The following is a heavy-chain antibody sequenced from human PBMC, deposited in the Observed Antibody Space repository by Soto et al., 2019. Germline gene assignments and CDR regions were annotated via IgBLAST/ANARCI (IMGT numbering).Heavy chain of an antibody. Sequence: PSETLSLTCTVSGGSISSYYWSWIRQPPGKGLEWIGYIYYSGSTNYNPSLKSRVTISVDTSKNQFSLKLSSVTAADTAVYYCARQRGVLRYSEGLYYYYGMDVWGQGTTGTVSS. V-gene: IGHV4-59*01. CDR3: ARQRGVLRYSEGLYYYYGMDV. J-gene: IGHJ6*02. CDR2: IYYSGST. D-gene: IGHD3-9*01. CDR1: GGSISSYY.